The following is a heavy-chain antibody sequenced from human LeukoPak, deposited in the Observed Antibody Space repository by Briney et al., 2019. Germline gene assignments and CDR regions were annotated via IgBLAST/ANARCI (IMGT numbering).Heavy chain of an antibody. D-gene: IGHD3-3*01. CDR3: ARGKDDFWSGYYLIDP. Sequence: GGSLRLSCETSGFIFSNCWMTWVRQAPGKGLEWVANIKTDASEKYYADSVKGRFTISRDNAKMSLYLQMNSLRVEDTAVYYCARGKDDFWSGYYLIDPWGQGTLVTVSS. CDR1: GFIFSNCW. V-gene: IGHV3-7*01. J-gene: IGHJ5*02. CDR2: IKTDASEK.